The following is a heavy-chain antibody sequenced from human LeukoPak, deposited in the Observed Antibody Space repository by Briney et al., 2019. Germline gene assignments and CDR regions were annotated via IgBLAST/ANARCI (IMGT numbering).Heavy chain of an antibody. D-gene: IGHD1-26*01. J-gene: IGHJ4*02. V-gene: IGHV3-53*01. CDR2: IYSDGST. Sequence: GGSLRLSCAASGFIVSGDFMSWVRQAPGKGLEWVSVIYSDGSTYYADSVKGRFTISRDNSMNTLDLQMTGLRAEDTAVYYCARERGRGRDSPWFDYWGQGTLVTVSS. CDR1: GFIVSGDF. CDR3: ARERGRGRDSPWFDY.